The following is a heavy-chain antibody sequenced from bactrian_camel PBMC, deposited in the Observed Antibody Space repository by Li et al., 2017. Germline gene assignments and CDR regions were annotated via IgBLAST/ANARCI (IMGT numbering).Heavy chain of an antibody. J-gene: IGHJ4*01. Sequence: VQLVESGGASVRSGGSLRLSCVASGNHARVYSMGWFRQAPGKMREGVACIDTDGATSYSDSVKGRFTVSEDRAQATLYLQMNSLKPEDTGTYYCAVASVRGLSVTSRRVWNDIAYWGRGTQVTVS. CDR1: GNHARVYS. D-gene: IGHD1*01. CDR3: AVASVRGLSVTSRRVWNDIAY. V-gene: IGHV3S53*01. CDR2: IDTDGAT.